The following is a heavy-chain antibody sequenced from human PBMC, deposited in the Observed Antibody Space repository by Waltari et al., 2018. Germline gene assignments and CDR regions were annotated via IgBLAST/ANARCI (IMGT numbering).Heavy chain of an antibody. CDR2: ITADTGNT. J-gene: IGHJ6*02. Sequence: QVQLVQSGGEVKKPGASVKVSCTASGYSFTNYAISWVRQAPGQGLEWMGWITADTGNTIYAQNLQGRVTLTADTSSSTAYMVLRSLRSDDTAVYYCARPSLGQYYFYGMEVWGQGTTVTVSS. D-gene: IGHD1-26*01. CDR3: ARPSLGQYYFYGMEV. CDR1: GYSFTNYA. V-gene: IGHV1-18*01.